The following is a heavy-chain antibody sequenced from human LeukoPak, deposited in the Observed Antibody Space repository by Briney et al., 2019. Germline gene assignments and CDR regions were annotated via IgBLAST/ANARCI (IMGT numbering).Heavy chain of an antibody. D-gene: IGHD3-10*01. V-gene: IGHV4-34*01. CDR2: INHSGST. CDR3: ARGNYYGSGAPSGYYFDY. Sequence: PSETLSLTCAVYGGSFSGYYWSWIRQPPGKGLEWLGEINHSGSTNYNPSLKSRVTISVDTSKNQFSLKLSSVTAADTAVYYCARGNYYGSGAPSGYYFDYWGQGTLVTVSS. J-gene: IGHJ4*02. CDR1: GGSFSGYY.